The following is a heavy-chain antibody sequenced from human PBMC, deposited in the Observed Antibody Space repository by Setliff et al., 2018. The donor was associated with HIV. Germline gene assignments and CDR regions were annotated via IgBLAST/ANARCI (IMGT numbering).Heavy chain of an antibody. J-gene: IGHJ5*02. D-gene: IGHD6-13*01. CDR3: ARGRAGTGLDP. CDR1: GDSIGDYY. V-gene: IGHV4-4*07. CDR2: VYASAYS. Sequence: SETLSLTCTVSGDSIGDYYWNWIRQPAGKGLEWIGRVYASAYSNYNPSLKSRVTMSVDTSQNQFSLKLRSVNAADTAVYYCARGRAGTGLDPWGQGTLVTVSS.